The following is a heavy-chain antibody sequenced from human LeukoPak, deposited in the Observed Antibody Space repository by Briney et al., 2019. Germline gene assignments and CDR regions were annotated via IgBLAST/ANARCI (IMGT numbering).Heavy chain of an antibody. D-gene: IGHD3-9*01. CDR1: GYTFTRYG. J-gene: IGHJ4*02. CDR3: ARDPGQYYDILTGYYTPYYFDY. CDR2: INTYNADT. V-gene: IGHV1-18*01. Sequence: ASVKVSGKASGYTFTRYGISWCRQAPGHGLEWWGGINTYNADTDYEQQFQGRVTMTTETSTSTAYMELRSLISDDTAVYYCARDPGQYYDILTGYYTPYYFDYWGQGTLVTVSS.